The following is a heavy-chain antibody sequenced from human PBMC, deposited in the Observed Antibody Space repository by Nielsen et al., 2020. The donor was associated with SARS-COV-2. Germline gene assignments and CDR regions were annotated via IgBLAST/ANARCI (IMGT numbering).Heavy chain of an antibody. J-gene: IGHJ4*02. CDR3: ARGQGGRDY. Sequence: SVKLSCKASGGTFSSYAISWVRQAPGQGLEWMGRIIPILGIANYAQKFQGRVTITADKSTSTAYMELSSLRSEDTAVYYCARGQGGRDYWGQGTLVTVSS. V-gene: IGHV1-69*04. D-gene: IGHD1-26*01. CDR1: GGTFSSYA. CDR2: IIPILGIA.